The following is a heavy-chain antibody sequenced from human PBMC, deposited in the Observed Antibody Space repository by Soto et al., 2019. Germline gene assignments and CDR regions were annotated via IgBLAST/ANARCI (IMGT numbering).Heavy chain of an antibody. J-gene: IGHJ4*02. D-gene: IGHD5-12*01. CDR2: INAGDGNT. Sequence: QVQLVQSGAEVKKPGASVKVSCKASGYTFTNYAMHWVRQAPGQRLEWMGWINAGDGNTKYSQKFQGRVTITTDTPASTAYMELSSLRSEDTAVYYCARDRIHSGYDEWGQGTLVTVSS. CDR1: GYTFTNYA. V-gene: IGHV1-3*01. CDR3: ARDRIHSGYDE.